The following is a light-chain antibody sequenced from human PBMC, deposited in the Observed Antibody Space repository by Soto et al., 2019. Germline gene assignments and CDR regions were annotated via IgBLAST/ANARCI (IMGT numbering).Light chain of an antibody. CDR2: DVS. V-gene: IGLV2-11*01. CDR1: SSDVGGYNY. Sequence: QSVLTQPRSVSGSPGQSVTISCTGTSSDVGGYNYVSWYQQHPGKAPKLMIYDVSKRPSGVPDRFSGSKSGNTASLTISGLQAEDEADYYCCSYAGSSTLNYVFGTGTKVTDL. J-gene: IGLJ1*01. CDR3: CSYAGSSTLNYV.